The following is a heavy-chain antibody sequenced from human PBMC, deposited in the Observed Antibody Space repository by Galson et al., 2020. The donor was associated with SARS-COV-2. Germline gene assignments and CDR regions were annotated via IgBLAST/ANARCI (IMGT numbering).Heavy chain of an antibody. J-gene: IGHJ2*01. V-gene: IGHV4-38-2*01. CDR1: GYCVSTTNY. CDR3: ARQGVNMIVLVTVPGWFFDL. Sequence: SETLSITCAVSGYCVSTTNYWGWVRLAPGKGLEWIGSIYPNGRTYYNPSLESRVTISVDTSRNQFSLTLASVTAADTAFYYCARQGVNMIVLVTVPGWFFDLWGRGTLVTVSS. D-gene: IGHD2-21*02. CDR2: IYPNGRT.